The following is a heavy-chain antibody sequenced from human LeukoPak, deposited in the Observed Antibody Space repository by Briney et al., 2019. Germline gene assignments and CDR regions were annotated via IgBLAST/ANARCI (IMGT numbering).Heavy chain of an antibody. CDR1: GDSISSYY. Sequence: SETLSLTCTVSGDSISSYYWGWVRQPPGKALEWIGNIFYSGSTYYSPSLKSRVTISLDTSRNQFSLKLSSVTAADTAVYYCARDGIRDGYNLGWFDPWGQGTLVTVSS. CDR3: ARDGIRDGYNLGWFDP. J-gene: IGHJ5*02. CDR2: IFYSGST. V-gene: IGHV4-59*01. D-gene: IGHD5-24*01.